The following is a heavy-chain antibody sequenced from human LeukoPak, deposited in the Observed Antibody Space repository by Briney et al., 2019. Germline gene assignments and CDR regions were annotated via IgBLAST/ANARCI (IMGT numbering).Heavy chain of an antibody. D-gene: IGHD2-2*01. CDR3: VRETCSSASCFSSKYYYYYMDV. J-gene: IGHJ6*03. V-gene: IGHV3-53*05. CDR1: GFTVSSNY. CDR2: IYTGGDT. Sequence: PGGSLRLSCAASGFTVSSNYMSWVRQAPGKGLEWVSVIYTGGDTYYADSVKGRFTVSRDYSKNTLYLQMNGLRSEDTAVYYCVRETCSSASCFSSKYYYYYMDVWGKGTTVTVSS.